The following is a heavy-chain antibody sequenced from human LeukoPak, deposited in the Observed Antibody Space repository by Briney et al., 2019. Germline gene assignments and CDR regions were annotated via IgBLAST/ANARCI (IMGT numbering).Heavy chain of an antibody. CDR2: IIPILGIA. D-gene: IGHD2-8*01. V-gene: IGHV1-69*04. Sequence: ASVEVSCKASGGTFSSYAISWVRQAPGQGLEWMGRIIPILGIANYAQKLQGRVTMTTDTSTSTAYMELRSLRSDDTAVYYCARVMMKRYYYYYMDVWGKGTTVTVSS. CDR3: ARVMMKRYYYYYMDV. J-gene: IGHJ6*03. CDR1: GGTFSSYA.